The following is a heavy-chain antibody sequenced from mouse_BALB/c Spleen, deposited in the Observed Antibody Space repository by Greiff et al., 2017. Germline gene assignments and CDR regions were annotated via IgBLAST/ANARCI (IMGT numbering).Heavy chain of an antibody. CDR1: GYTFTNYW. CDR2: IYPGGGYT. J-gene: IGHJ3*01. Sequence: VKLQESGAELVRPGTSVKISCKASGYTFTNYWLGWVKQRPGHGLEWIGDIYPGGGYTNYNEKFKGKATLTADTSSSTAYMQLSSLTSEDSAVYFCASQGRTARAFAYWGQGTLVTVSA. CDR3: ASQGRTARAFAY. D-gene: IGHD3-2*01. V-gene: IGHV1-63*02.